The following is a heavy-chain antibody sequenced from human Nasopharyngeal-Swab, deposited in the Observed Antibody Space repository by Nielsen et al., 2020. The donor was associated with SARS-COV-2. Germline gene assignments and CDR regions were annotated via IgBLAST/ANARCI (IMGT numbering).Heavy chain of an antibody. V-gene: IGHV3-48*02. CDR1: GFPLSDYG. D-gene: IGHD5/OR15-5a*01. CDR2: ISSGGSTI. CDR3: ARGIYDSRAH. Sequence: GGSLRLSCVASGFPLSDYGMHWVRQAPGKGLAWVSYISSGGSTIHYADSVKGRFAISRDIAKSSLYLQMNSLRDDDTAVYHCARGIYDSRAHWGQGTLVTVSS. J-gene: IGHJ4*02.